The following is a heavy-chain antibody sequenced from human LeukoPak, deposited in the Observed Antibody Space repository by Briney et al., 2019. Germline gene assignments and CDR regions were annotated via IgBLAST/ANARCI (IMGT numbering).Heavy chain of an antibody. V-gene: IGHV3-33*06. CDR2: IWYDGSKK. J-gene: IGHJ4*02. D-gene: IGHD1-20*01. CDR1: GFTFSSYG. CDR3: AKVLGLYNWNDGGFDY. Sequence: GGSPRLSCAGSGFTFSSYGMHWVRQAPGKGLEWVAVIWYDGSKKYYADSVKGRFTISRDNSKNTLYLQMNSLRAEDTAVYYCAKVLGLYNWNDGGFDYWGQGTLVTVSS.